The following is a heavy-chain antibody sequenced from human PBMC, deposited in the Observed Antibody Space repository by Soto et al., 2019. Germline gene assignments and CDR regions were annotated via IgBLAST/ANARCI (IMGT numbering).Heavy chain of an antibody. V-gene: IGHV2-5*02. CDR2: IYCDDDK. CDR3: ARNPREYSYAPGL. J-gene: IGHJ4*01. D-gene: IGHD3-16*01. Sequence: QITLKESGPPLVTPTQTLTLTCSFFGFSLETSGEAVGGARQPPGKALEWIALIYCDDDKRYTPSLKNRLTITKDTSRNQVVLTMTNMDPVDTATYYCARNPREYSYAPGLWGPGTLVTVSS. CDR1: GFSLETSGEA.